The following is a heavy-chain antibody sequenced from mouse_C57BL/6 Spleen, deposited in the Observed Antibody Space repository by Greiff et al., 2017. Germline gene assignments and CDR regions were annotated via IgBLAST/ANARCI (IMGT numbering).Heavy chain of an antibody. CDR2: IDPSDSYT. D-gene: IGHD2-3*01. Sequence: QVQLQQPGAELVRPGTSVKLSCKASGYTFTSYWMHWVKQRPGQGLEWIGVIDPSDSYTNYNQKFKGKATLTVDTSSSTAYMQLSSLTSEDSAVYYCARRGDYDGYPHWYFDVWGTGTTVTVSS. CDR3: ARRGDYDGYPHWYFDV. J-gene: IGHJ1*03. CDR1: GYTFTSYW. V-gene: IGHV1-59*01.